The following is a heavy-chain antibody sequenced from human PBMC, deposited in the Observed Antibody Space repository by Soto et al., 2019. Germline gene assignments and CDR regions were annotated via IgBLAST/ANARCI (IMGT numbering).Heavy chain of an antibody. J-gene: IGHJ5*02. D-gene: IGHD3-9*01. CDR3: ARAASQYFDLLYAFHP. V-gene: IGHV4-61*01. Sequence: SETLSLTCTVSGDPPSSGSYYWSWIRQSPGKRLEWTAYIYYTGTTKYNPSLKSRVTISVDTSKNQFSLRLTSVTAADTAVYYCARAASQYFDLLYAFHPWGQGTLVTVSS. CDR1: GDPPSSGSYY. CDR2: IYYTGTT.